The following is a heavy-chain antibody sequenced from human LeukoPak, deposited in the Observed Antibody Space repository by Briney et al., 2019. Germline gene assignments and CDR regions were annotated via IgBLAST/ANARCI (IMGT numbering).Heavy chain of an antibody. CDR2: INPDSGGT. Sequence: AASVKVSCKASGYTFTGYYMHWVPQAPGQGLEWMGWINPDSGGTNFAQKFQSRVTMTRDTSIGTAYMELSRLRSDDTAIYYCARSWIQLWLLGYWGQGTLVTVSS. CDR3: ARSWIQLWLLGY. CDR1: GYTFTGYY. J-gene: IGHJ4*02. D-gene: IGHD5-18*01. V-gene: IGHV1-2*02.